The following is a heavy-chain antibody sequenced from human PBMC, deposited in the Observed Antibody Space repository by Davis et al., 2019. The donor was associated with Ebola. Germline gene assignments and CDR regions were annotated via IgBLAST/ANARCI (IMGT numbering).Heavy chain of an antibody. CDR2: ISYDGSNK. CDR3: ARGGYIVVVPAAIYGMDV. D-gene: IGHD2-2*01. Sequence: GESLKISCAASGFTFSSYAMHWVRQAPGKGLEWVAVISYDGSNKYYADSVKGRFTISRDNSKNTLYLQMNSLRAEDTAVYYCARGGYIVVVPAAIYGMDVWGQGTTVTVSS. J-gene: IGHJ6*02. V-gene: IGHV3-30-3*01. CDR1: GFTFSSYA.